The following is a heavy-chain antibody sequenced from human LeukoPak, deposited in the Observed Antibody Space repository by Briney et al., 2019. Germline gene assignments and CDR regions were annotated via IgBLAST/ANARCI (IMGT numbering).Heavy chain of an antibody. CDR3: AKDYFGSGSFSDY. Sequence: GGSLRLSCAASGFTFSSYGMHWVRQAPGKGLEWVAVISYDGSNKYYADSVKGRFTISRDNSKNTLYVHMNSLRAEDTAVYYCAKDYFGSGSFSDYWGQGTLVTVSS. D-gene: IGHD3-10*01. CDR2: ISYDGSNK. CDR1: GFTFSSYG. V-gene: IGHV3-30*18. J-gene: IGHJ4*02.